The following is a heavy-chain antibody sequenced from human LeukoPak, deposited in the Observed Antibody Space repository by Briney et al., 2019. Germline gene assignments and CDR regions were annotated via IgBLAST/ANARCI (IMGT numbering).Heavy chain of an antibody. CDR3: AKDNSGWLDY. CDR2: IWYDGSNK. D-gene: IGHD6-19*01. Sequence: GGSLRLSCAASGFTFSSYGMHWVRQAPGKGLEWVAVIWYDGSNKYYADSVKGRFTISRDNSKNPLYLQMNSLRAEDTAVYYCAKDNSGWLDYWGQRTLVTVSS. CDR1: GFTFSSYG. J-gene: IGHJ4*02. V-gene: IGHV3-33*06.